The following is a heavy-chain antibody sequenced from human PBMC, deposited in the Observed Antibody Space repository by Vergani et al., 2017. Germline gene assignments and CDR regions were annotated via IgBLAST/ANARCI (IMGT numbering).Heavy chain of an antibody. D-gene: IGHD6-6*01. V-gene: IGHV4-34*11. Sequence: QVQLQQWGAGLLKPSETLSLTCAVYGGSFSGYYWSWIRQPPGKGLEWIGYIYYSGSTNYNPSLKSRVTISVDTSKNQFSLKLSSVTAADTAVYYCARDLELGGLNWFDPWGQGTLVTVSS. CDR2: IYYSGST. J-gene: IGHJ5*02. CDR3: ARDLELGGLNWFDP. CDR1: GGSFSGYY.